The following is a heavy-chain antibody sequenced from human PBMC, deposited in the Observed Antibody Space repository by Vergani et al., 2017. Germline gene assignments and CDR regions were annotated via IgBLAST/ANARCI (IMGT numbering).Heavy chain of an antibody. J-gene: IGHJ4*02. D-gene: IGHD1-7*01. CDR3: ARTLTGTNTLDD. V-gene: IGHV3-30*03. Sequence: QVQLVESGGGVVQPGRSLRLSCAASGFTFSSYSMHWVRQAPGKGLEWVAVISYDGSNKYYADSVKGRFTISRDNSKNTLYRHINSLRAEATAVYYCARTLTGTNTLDDWSQGSLVTVPS. CDR1: GFTFSSYS. CDR2: ISYDGSNK.